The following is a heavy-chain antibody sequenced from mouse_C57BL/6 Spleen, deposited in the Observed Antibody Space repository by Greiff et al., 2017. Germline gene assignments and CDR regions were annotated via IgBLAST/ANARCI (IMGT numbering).Heavy chain of an antibody. CDR2: INPSNGGT. J-gene: IGHJ4*01. Sequence: QVQLQQPGTELVKPGASVKLSCKASGYTFTSYWMHWVKQRPGQGLEWIGNINPSNGGTNYNEKFKSKAKLTVNKSSSTAYMQLSSLTSEDSAVYSCARTTAVVARGAYYYAMDYWGQGTSVTVSS. CDR3: ARTTAVVARGAYYYAMDY. D-gene: IGHD1-1*01. CDR1: GYTFTSYW. V-gene: IGHV1-53*01.